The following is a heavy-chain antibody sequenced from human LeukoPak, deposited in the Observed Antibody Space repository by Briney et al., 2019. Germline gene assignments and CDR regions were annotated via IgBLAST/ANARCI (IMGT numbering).Heavy chain of an antibody. CDR3: AKDRKSYAYVKGFDY. J-gene: IGHJ4*02. CDR1: GFTFSSYA. V-gene: IGHV3-23*01. CDR2: ISGSGGST. D-gene: IGHD2-2*01. Sequence: GGSLRLSCAASGFTFSSYAMSWVRQAPGKGLEWVSAISGSGGSTYYADSVKGRFTISRDNSKNMLYLQMNSLRAEDTAVYYCAKDRKSYAYVKGFDYWGQGTLVTVSS.